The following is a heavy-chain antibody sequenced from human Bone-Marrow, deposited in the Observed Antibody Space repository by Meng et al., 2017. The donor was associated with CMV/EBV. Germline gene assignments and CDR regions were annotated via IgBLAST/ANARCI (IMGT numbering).Heavy chain of an antibody. V-gene: IGHV3-23*01. CDR1: TCSSYA. CDR2: ISGSGGST. Sequence: TCSSYAMSCVRQAPGKALEWVSAISGSGGSTYYADSVKGRFTISRDNSKNTLYLQMNSLRAEDTAVYYCAKDPRRRFFEWLSDWFDPWGQGTLVTVSS. CDR3: AKDPRRRFFEWLSDWFDP. J-gene: IGHJ5*02. D-gene: IGHD3-3*01.